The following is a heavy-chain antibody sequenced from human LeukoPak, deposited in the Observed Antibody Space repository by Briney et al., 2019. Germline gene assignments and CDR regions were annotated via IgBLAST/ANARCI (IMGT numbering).Heavy chain of an antibody. D-gene: IGHD6-25*01. CDR2: ISYDGSNK. CDR1: GFTFSSYG. V-gene: IGHV3-30*18. CDR3: AKVFAADENYYFDY. J-gene: IGHJ4*02. Sequence: GGSLRLSCAASGFTFSSYGMHWVRQAPGKGLEWVAVISYDGSNKYYADSVKGRFTISRDNSKNTLYLQMNSLRAEDTAVYYCAKVFAADENYYFDYWGQGTLVTVSS.